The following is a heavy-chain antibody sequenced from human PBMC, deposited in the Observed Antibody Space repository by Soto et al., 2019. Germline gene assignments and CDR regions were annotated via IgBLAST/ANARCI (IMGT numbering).Heavy chain of an antibody. CDR3: AKDRVVVAATKELHYYYYYGMDV. J-gene: IGHJ6*02. CDR1: GFTFSSYG. CDR2: ISYDGSNK. Sequence: GGSLRLSCAASGFTFSSYGMHWVRQAPGKGLEWVAVISYDGSNKYYADSVKGRFTISRDNSKNTLYLQMNSLRAEDTAVYYCAKDRVVVAATKELHYYYYYGMDVWGQGTTVTVSS. D-gene: IGHD2-15*01. V-gene: IGHV3-30*18.